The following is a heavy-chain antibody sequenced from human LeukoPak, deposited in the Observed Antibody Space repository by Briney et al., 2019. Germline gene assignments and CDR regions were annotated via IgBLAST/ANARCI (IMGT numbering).Heavy chain of an antibody. V-gene: IGHV3-74*01. Sequence: GGSLRLSCAAPGFTFSSYWMHWVRQVPGKGLVWVSRINAGGSSTTYADSVKGRFTISRDSAKNTLYLQMDSLRADDTGVYYCGRSNQADDYWGQGTLVTVSS. CDR1: GFTFSSYW. CDR2: INAGGSST. CDR3: GRSNQADDY. D-gene: IGHD1-14*01. J-gene: IGHJ4*02.